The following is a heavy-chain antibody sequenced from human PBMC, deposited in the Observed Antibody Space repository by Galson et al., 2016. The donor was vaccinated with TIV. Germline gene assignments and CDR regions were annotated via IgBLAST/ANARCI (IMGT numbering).Heavy chain of an antibody. CDR1: GFSFSDYY. CDR2: ITSTVDNR. D-gene: IGHD6-19*01. Sequence: SLRLSCAGSGFSFSDYYMSWIRQAPGKGLEWVSAITSTVDNRYYADSLKGRFTISRDNAKNSLFLQMNSLRAEDTAVYYCARAGSGWYELDYWGQGTLVTVSS. V-gene: IGHV3-11*04. CDR3: ARAGSGWYELDY. J-gene: IGHJ4*02.